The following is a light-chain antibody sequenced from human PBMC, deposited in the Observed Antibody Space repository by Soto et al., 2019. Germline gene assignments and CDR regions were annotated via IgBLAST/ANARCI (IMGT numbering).Light chain of an antibody. V-gene: IGLV2-14*01. CDR3: NSYTSTSTLV. CDR2: EVS. CDR1: SSDVGGYNF. Sequence: QSALTQPASVSGSPGRSITISCIGTSSDVGGYNFVSWYQQHPGKAPKLMIYEVSNRPSGVSNRFSGSKSGNTASLTISGLQAEDEADYYCNSYTSTSTLVFGGGTKLTFL. J-gene: IGLJ2*01.